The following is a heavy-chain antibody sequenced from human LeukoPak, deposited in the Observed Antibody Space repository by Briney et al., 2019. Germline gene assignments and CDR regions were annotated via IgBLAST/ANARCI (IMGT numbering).Heavy chain of an antibody. CDR3: ARDFQPRAAAGTLGAFDI. CDR1: GYTFTGYY. V-gene: IGHV1-46*01. J-gene: IGHJ3*02. D-gene: IGHD6-13*01. CDR2: INPSGGST. Sequence: ASVKVSCKASGYTFTGYYMRWVRQAPGQGLEWMGIINPSGGSTSYAQKFQGRVTMTRDTSTSTVYMELSSLRSEDTAVYYCARDFQPRAAAGTLGAFDIWGQGTMVTVSS.